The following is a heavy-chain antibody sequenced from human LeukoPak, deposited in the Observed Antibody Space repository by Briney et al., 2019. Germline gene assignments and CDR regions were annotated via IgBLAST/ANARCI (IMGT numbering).Heavy chain of an antibody. Sequence: ASVKVSCKASGYTFTDSYIHWVRQAPGQGLEWMGWINPNSGATNYPQKFQGRVTITRDTSANTAYMELTRLRSDDTAVYYCARHQGYSHDRSGYYAMDYWGQGTLVTVSS. CDR2: INPNSGAT. J-gene: IGHJ4*02. CDR1: GYTFTDSY. CDR3: ARHQGYSHDRSGYYAMDY. V-gene: IGHV1-2*02. D-gene: IGHD3-22*01.